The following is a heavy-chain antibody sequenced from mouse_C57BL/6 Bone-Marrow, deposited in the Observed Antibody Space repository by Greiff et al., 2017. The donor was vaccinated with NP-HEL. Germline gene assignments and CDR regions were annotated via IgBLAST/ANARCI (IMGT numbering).Heavy chain of an antibody. CDR2: IHPNSGST. J-gene: IGHJ3*01. D-gene: IGHD1-1*01. CDR1: GYTFTSYW. CDR3: ARDPYYGSRGAWFAY. V-gene: IGHV1-64*01. Sequence: VQLQQPGAELVKPGASVKLSCKASGYTFTSYWMHWVKQRPGQGLEWIGMIHPNSGSTNYNEKFKSKATLTVDKSSSTAYMQLSSLTSEDSAVYYCARDPYYGSRGAWFAYWGQGTLVTVSA.